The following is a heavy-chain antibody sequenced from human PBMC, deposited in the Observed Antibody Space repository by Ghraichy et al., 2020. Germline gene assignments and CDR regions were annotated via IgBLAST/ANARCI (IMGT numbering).Heavy chain of an antibody. CDR1: GFTFSSYS. D-gene: IGHD2-21*01. CDR3: ARDRMYSVGQFDP. CDR2: ISSSSSYI. Sequence: GGSLRLSCAASGFTFSSYSMNWVRQAPGKGLEWVSSISSSSSYIYYADSVKGRFTISRDNAKNSLYLQMNSLRAEDTAVYYCARDRMYSVGQFDPWGQGTLVTVSS. V-gene: IGHV3-21*01. J-gene: IGHJ5*02.